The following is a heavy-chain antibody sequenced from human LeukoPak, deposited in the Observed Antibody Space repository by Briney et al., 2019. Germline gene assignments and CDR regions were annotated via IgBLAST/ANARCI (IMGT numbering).Heavy chain of an antibody. D-gene: IGHD3-22*01. V-gene: IGHV1-24*01. J-gene: IGHJ1*01. CDR2: FDPEDGES. Sequence: ASVKVSCKVSGYTLTELSMHWVRQVTGKGLEWMGGFDPEDGESVYAQKFQGRVTMTEDTSTDTAYMELSSLRSEDTAVYYCATALSNPFYDSSGYYYGYFQHWGQGTLVTISS. CDR3: ATALSNPFYDSSGYYYGYFQH. CDR1: GYTLTELS.